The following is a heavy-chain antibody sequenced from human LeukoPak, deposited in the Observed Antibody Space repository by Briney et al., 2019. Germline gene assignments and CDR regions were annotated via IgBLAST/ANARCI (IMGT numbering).Heavy chain of an antibody. D-gene: IGHD2-2*01. CDR2: INWNGGST. CDR1: GFTVSDYS. J-gene: IGHJ4*02. V-gene: IGHV3-20*04. Sequence: GGSLRLSCAASGFTVSDYSMSWVRQAPGKGLEWVSGINWNGGSTGYADSVKGRFTISRDNAKNSLYLQMNSLRAEDTALYYCASGGYCSSTSCYGIDYWGQGTLVTVSS. CDR3: ASGGYCSSTSCYGIDY.